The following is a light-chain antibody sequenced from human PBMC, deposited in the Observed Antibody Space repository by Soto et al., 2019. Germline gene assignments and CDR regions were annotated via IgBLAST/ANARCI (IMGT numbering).Light chain of an antibody. CDR2: AAS. CDR1: QGISNY. CDR3: QQANSFPIT. J-gene: IGKJ5*01. V-gene: IGKV1-12*01. Sequence: DIQMTQSPSSLSASVGATVTIACRASQGISNYLNWYQQKPGKAPKLLIYAASSLQSGVPSRFSGSGSGTDCTLTISSLQPEDVATYYCQQANSFPITFGQGTRLEIK.